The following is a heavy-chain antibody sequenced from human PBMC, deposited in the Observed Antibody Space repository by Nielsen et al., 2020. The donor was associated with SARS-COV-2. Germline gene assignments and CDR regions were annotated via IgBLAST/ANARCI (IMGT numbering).Heavy chain of an antibody. CDR3: ATSYNSGWYRGGVAY. V-gene: IGHV3-7*01. CDR2: IKPDGSEG. D-gene: IGHD6-19*01. J-gene: IGHJ4*02. CDR1: GFSFSDYW. Sequence: GESLKISCAASGFSFSDYWMNWVRQAPGKELEWVAHIKPDGSEGYYVDSMKGRFTISRDNAKNSLYLQMNSLRVDDTAVYYCATSYNSGWYRGGVAYWGQGTLVTVSS.